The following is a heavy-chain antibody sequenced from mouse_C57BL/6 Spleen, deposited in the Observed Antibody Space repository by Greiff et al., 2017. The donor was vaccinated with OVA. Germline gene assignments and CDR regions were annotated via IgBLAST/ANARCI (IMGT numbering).Heavy chain of an antibody. Sequence: EVQLVESGGGLVQPKGSLKLSCAASGFSFNTYAMNWVRQAPGKGLEWVARIRSKSNNYATYYADSVKDRFTISRDDSESMLYLQMNNLKTEDTAMYFCVRYDGYLYAMDYWGQGTSVTVSS. CDR2: IRSKSNNYAT. CDR3: VRYDGYLYAMDY. V-gene: IGHV10-1*01. D-gene: IGHD2-3*01. J-gene: IGHJ4*01. CDR1: GFSFNTYA.